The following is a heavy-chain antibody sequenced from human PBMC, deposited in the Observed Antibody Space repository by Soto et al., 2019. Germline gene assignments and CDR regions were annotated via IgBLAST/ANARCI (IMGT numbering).Heavy chain of an antibody. J-gene: IGHJ6*03. CDR1: GFTLSGYA. D-gene: IGHD6-6*01. CDR2: ISSNGVGT. CDR3: ARRARPDFYYMDV. V-gene: IGHV3-64*01. Sequence: EVQLAESGGGLAQPGGSLRLSSAASGFTLSGYAMDWVRQAPGKGLEYVSGISSNGVGTYYENSVQGRFTISRNNSKNTVYLQMGSLRPEDMAVYYCARRARPDFYYMDVCGKGPTVTVSS.